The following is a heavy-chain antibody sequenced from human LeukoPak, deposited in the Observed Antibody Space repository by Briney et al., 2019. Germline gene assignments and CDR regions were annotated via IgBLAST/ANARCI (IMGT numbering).Heavy chain of an antibody. J-gene: IGHJ5*02. V-gene: IGHV1-2*02. CDR3: AGSIAAAGTGWFHP. CDR2: INPNSGGT. D-gene: IGHD6-13*01. CDR1: GYTFTGYY. Sequence: GASVKVSCKASGYTFTGYYMHWVRQAPGQGLEWMGWINPNSGGTNYAQKFQGRVTMTRDTSISTAYMELSRLRSDDTAVYYCAGSIAAAGTGWFHPWGQGTLVTVSS.